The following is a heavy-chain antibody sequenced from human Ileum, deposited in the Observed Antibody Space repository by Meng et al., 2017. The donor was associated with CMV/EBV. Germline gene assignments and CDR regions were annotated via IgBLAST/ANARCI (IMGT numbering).Heavy chain of an antibody. CDR1: GDSMSGSY. CDR2: IYYTGNS. J-gene: IGHJ4*02. D-gene: IGHD3-22*01. V-gene: IGHV4-59*01. CDR3: VRGGSGYAFDY. Sequence: SETLSLTCAVSGDSMSGSYWSWIRQPPGKGLEWIGYIYYTGNSNYNPSLKSRVTISVDTSKSQFSLKVTSLTPADTAVYYCVRGGSGYAFDYWGQGALVTVSS.